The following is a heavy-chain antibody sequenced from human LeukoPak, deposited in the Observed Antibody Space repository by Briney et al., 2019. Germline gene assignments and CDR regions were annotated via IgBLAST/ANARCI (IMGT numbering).Heavy chain of an antibody. CDR2: INPNSGGT. Sequence: ASVKVSCKASEYTLTSYYLHWVRQAPGQGLEWMGRINPNSGGTNYAQKFQGRVTMTRDTSISTAYMELSRLRSDDTAVYYCAFEYQLLLALDAFDIWGQGTMVTVSS. CDR1: EYTLTSYY. D-gene: IGHD2-2*01. J-gene: IGHJ3*02. CDR3: AFEYQLLLALDAFDI. V-gene: IGHV1-2*06.